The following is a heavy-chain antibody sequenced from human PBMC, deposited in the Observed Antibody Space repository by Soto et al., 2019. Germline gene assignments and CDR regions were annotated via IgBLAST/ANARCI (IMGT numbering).Heavy chain of an antibody. J-gene: IGHJ4*02. CDR1: GFLFGDYS. V-gene: IGHV3-49*03. CDR2: IRSKPYGGTT. D-gene: IGHD3-9*01. Sequence: GGSLRLSCKASGFLFGDYSLSWFRQAPGKGLEWVAFIRSKPYGGTTKYAAPVRGRFTISRDDSKSIGYLQMDSLKTEDTAVYYCSRAPRASDWFLAYFDYWGQGAQVTVS. CDR3: SRAPRASDWFLAYFDY.